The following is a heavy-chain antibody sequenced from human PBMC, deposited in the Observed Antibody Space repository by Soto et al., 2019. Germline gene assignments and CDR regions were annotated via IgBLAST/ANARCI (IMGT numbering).Heavy chain of an antibody. V-gene: IGHV1-46*01. D-gene: IGHD5-18*01. CDR1: GYTFTYYH. CDR3: ARVPYRSGLLFYLDD. Sequence: ASVKVSCKASGYTFTYYHVHWVRQAPGQGLEWMGIINPNGGDTNYAQKFQGRVTMTRDTSTSTVYMEVSSLTSEDTALYYCARVPYRSGLLFYLDDWGKGPLATVSS. J-gene: IGHJ4*02. CDR2: INPNGGDT.